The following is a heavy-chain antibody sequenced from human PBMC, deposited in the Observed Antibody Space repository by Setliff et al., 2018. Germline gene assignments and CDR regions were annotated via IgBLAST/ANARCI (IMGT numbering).Heavy chain of an antibody. Sequence: ASVKVSCKASGNRFTDYFLHWVRQAPGQGLEWMGWISPYYGSTDYAQKFQGRVTMTTDTSTSTAYMELRTLSSDDTAVYYCTRGRGPRVVVAVPLDFWGQGTLVTVSS. V-gene: IGHV1-18*04. D-gene: IGHD2-15*01. CDR1: GNRFTDYF. J-gene: IGHJ4*02. CDR3: TRGRGPRVVVAVPLDF. CDR2: ISPYYGST.